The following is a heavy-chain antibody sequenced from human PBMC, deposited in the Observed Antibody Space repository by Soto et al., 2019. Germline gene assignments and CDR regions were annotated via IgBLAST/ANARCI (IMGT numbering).Heavy chain of an antibody. D-gene: IGHD3-16*01. Sequence: QVQLVESGGGVVQPGTSLRLSCVASGFAFSSFDMHWVRQAPGKGLEWVAIIWYDGSDKYYGDSVKGRFTISRDNSKNTLFLQMNSLRAEDTAVYHCAFGNLSYYFDYWGQGTPVTVSS. CDR3: AFGNLSYYFDY. V-gene: IGHV3-33*01. J-gene: IGHJ4*02. CDR1: GFAFSSFD. CDR2: IWYDGSDK.